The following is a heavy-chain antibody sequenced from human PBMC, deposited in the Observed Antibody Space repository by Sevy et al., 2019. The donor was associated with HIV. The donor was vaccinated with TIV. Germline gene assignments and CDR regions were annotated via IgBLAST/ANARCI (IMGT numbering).Heavy chain of an antibody. CDR1: GFTFSDHR. CDR2: ISSDSSDI. Sequence: PGGSLRLSCAASGFTFSDHRMNWVRQAPGKGLEWVSFISSDSSDIYYADSVKGRFTISRDNAKNSLYLQMNSLRAEDTAVYHCVREYGDVVVAPDVMRGGYYYYYMDVWGKGTTVTVSS. J-gene: IGHJ6*03. CDR3: VREYGDVVVAPDVMRGGYYYYYMDV. V-gene: IGHV3-21*01. D-gene: IGHD2-2*01.